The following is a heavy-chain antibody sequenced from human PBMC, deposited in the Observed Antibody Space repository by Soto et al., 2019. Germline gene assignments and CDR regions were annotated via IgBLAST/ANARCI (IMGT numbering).Heavy chain of an antibody. CDR2: IYPGDSDT. CDR3: ERHQDCSGGRCCVDY. D-gene: IGHD2-15*01. V-gene: IGHV5-51*01. J-gene: IGHJ4*02. CDR1: GYSFPNYW. Sequence: ESLKLSCEGCGYSFPNYWIGWVRQKPGKGLEWMGIIYPGDSDTRYSPSFQGKVTISADRSISTAYLQWSRLKASDTAIYYCERHQDCSGGRCCVDYWGQGTLVTVSS.